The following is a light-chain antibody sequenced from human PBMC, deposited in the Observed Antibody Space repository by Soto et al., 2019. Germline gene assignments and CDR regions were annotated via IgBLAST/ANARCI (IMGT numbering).Light chain of an antibody. J-gene: IGKJ3*01. CDR1: QGISTW. CDR3: QQAKTFPFT. Sequence: DIQMTQSPSSLSASVGDRVTITCRASQGISTWLAWFRQKPGKAPELLIHDASTLQSGVPSRFRGSGTGSAFTLTISSLQPEDFATYYCQQAKTFPFTFGQGTKVDIK. CDR2: DAS. V-gene: IGKV1-12*01.